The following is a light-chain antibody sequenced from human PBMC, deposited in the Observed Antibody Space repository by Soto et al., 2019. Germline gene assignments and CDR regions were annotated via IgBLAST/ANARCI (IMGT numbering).Light chain of an antibody. J-gene: IGLJ3*02. CDR1: SGHSSYI. CDR3: ESWASNNHTV. Sequence: QSVLTQSSSASASLGPSVKLTCTLTSGHSSYIIAWHQQQPGKAPRYLLKLDGSGSYNKGSGVPDRFSGSSSGADRYLTISSLQFEDEADYYCESWASNNHTVFGGGTKLTVL. V-gene: IGLV4-60*02. CDR2: LDGSGSY.